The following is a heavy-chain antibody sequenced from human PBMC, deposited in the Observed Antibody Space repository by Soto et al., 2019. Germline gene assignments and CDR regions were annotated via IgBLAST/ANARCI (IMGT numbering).Heavy chain of an antibody. CDR3: ARSYCSGGSCYRRWFDP. CDR1: GGSISSGGYS. V-gene: IGHV4-30-2*01. Sequence: TLALTCAVSGGSISSGGYSGSWIRQPPGKGLEWIGYIYHSGSTYYNPSLKSRVTISVDRSKNQFSLKLSSVTAADTAVYYCARSYCSGGSCYRRWFDPWGQGTLVTVSS. CDR2: IYHSGST. J-gene: IGHJ5*02. D-gene: IGHD2-15*01.